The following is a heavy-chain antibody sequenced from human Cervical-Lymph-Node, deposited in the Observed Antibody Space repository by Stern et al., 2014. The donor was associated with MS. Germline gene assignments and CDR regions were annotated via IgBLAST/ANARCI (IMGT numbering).Heavy chain of an antibody. J-gene: IGHJ4*02. D-gene: IGHD5-24*01. V-gene: IGHV4-59*01. CDR3: ARGGRMATMFY. CDR1: GASFTDYY. CDR2: IYSSGST. Sequence: QVQLEESGPGLVKPSETLSLTCTVAGASFTDYYWSWIRQSPGQGLEWIGYIYSSGSTNYNHALKSRFIISLDTSKTQFSLKLSAVTAADTAVYYCARGGRMATMFYWGQGNLVTVSS.